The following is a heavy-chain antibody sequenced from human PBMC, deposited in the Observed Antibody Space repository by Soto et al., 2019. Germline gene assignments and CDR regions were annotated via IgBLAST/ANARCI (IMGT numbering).Heavy chain of an antibody. J-gene: IGHJ6*02. CDR2: ISYDGSNK. V-gene: IGHV3-30*18. Sequence: PGGSLRLSCAASGFTFSSYGMHWVRQAPGKGLEWVAVISYDGSNKYYADSVKGRFTISRDNSKNTLYLQMNSLRAEDTAVYYCAKDLGYSYGAKIYYYGIDVWGQGTTVTVS. CDR1: GFTFSSYG. CDR3: AKDLGYSYGAKIYYYGIDV. D-gene: IGHD5-18*01.